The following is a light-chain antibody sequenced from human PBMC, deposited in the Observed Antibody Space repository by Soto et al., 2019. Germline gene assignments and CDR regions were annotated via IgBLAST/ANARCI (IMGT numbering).Light chain of an antibody. CDR1: SSDVGDYNY. J-gene: IGLJ1*01. V-gene: IGLV2-11*01. Sequence: QSALTQPRSVSGSPGQSVTISCTGTSSDVGDYNYVSWYQQHPGKAPKLMIYDVSKRPSGVPDRFSGSKSGNTASLTISGLQAEDEADYYCCSYASGYDVFGTGTKVTVL. CDR2: DVS. CDR3: CSYASGYDV.